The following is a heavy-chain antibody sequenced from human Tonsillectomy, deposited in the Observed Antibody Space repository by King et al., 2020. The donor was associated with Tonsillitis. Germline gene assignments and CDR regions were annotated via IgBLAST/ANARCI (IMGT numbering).Heavy chain of an antibody. CDR3: ARDGTERSGNWFDP. V-gene: IGHV3-21*01. J-gene: IGHJ5*02. Sequence: VQLVESGGGLVKPGGSLRLSCAASGFTFSSYSMNWVRQAPGKGLEWVSSISSSSSYIYYADSVKGRFTISRDNAKKSLYLQMNSLRAEDTAVYYCARDGTERSGNWFDPWGQGTLVTVSS. CDR1: GFTFSSYS. CDR2: ISSSSSYI. D-gene: IGHD1-1*01.